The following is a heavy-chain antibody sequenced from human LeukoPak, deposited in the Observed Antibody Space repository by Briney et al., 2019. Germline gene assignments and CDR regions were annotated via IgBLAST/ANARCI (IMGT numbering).Heavy chain of an antibody. CDR1: GGSISSNNYY. V-gene: IGHV4-39*01. CDR2: FSYSGST. CDR3: ASLSKNYYESRGFFDY. Sequence: SETLSLTCSVSGGSISSNNYYWGWIRQPPGKGLEYIGSFSYSGSTYYNPSLKSRVTISVDTSKSQFSLKLSSVTAADTAVYYCASLSKNYYESRGFFDYWGQGTLVTVSS. D-gene: IGHD3-22*01. J-gene: IGHJ4*02.